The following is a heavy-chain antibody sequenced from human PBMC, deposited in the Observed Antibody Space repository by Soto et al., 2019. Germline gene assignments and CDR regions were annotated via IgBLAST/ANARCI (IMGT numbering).Heavy chain of an antibody. J-gene: IGHJ4*02. Sequence: HPGGSLRLSCAASGFSFSSYGMHWVRQAPGKGLEWVAVIWYDGSNKYYADSVKGRFTISRDNSKNTLYLQMNSLRAEDTAVYYCARDLGYYYDSSGYYPGPFDYWGQGT. CDR2: IWYDGSNK. V-gene: IGHV3-33*01. CDR1: GFSFSSYG. D-gene: IGHD3-22*01. CDR3: ARDLGYYYDSSGYYPGPFDY.